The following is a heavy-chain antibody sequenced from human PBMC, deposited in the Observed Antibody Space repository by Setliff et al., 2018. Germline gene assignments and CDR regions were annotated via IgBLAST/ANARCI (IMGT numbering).Heavy chain of an antibody. CDR2: IYTSGST. Sequence: SETLSLTCTVSGGSISSHYWSWIRQPAGKGLEWIGHIYTSGSTNYNPSLKSRVTISVDTSKNQFSLKLSSVTAADTAVYYCARTDDSSGYYYGWGQGTLVTVSS. CDR1: GGSISSHY. D-gene: IGHD3-22*01. V-gene: IGHV4-4*07. CDR3: ARTDDSSGYYYG. J-gene: IGHJ4*02.